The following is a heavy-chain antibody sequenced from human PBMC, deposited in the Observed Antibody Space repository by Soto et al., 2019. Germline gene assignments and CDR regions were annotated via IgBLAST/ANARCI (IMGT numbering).Heavy chain of an antibody. J-gene: IGHJ6*02. Sequence: GSLRLSCAASGFSFSSYALYWVRQAPGKGLEWVALISYNGIDEYYADSVKGRFTISRDSSTNTLSLQMNSLRGEDTAVYYCARAPPRGIAAPGTWGSGMDVWGQGTKVTVSS. CDR2: ISYNGIDE. CDR1: GFSFSSYA. V-gene: IGHV3-30-3*01. D-gene: IGHD6-13*01. CDR3: ARAPPRGIAAPGTWGSGMDV.